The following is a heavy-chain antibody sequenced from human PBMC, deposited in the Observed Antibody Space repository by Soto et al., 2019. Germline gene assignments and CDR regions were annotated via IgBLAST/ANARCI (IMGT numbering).Heavy chain of an antibody. Sequence: QDQLVQSGAEVKKPGSSVKVSCKASGRTFSSHTLRWVRQAPGQGLEWMGRIIPALGTATYAQKFQGRVTITADESATTVYMELNSLRSEDTAVYYCARPDFGDYWYFDLWGRGTLLTVSS. V-gene: IGHV1-69*08. J-gene: IGHJ2*01. CDR2: IIPALGTA. D-gene: IGHD4-17*01. CDR3: ARPDFGDYWYFDL. CDR1: GRTFSSHT.